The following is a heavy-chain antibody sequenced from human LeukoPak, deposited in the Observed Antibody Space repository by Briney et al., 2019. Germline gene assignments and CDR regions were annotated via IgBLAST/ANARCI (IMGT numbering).Heavy chain of an antibody. J-gene: IGHJ3*02. V-gene: IGHV4-30-4*08. CDR1: GGSISSGDYY. CDR2: IYYSGST. Sequence: PSQTLSLTCTVSGGSISSGDYYWSWIRQPPGKGLERIGYIYYSGSTYYNPSLKSRVTISVDTSKNQFSLKLSSVTAADTAVYYCARTFARTYYDIDIWGQGTMVTVSS. D-gene: IGHD3-9*01. CDR3: ARTFARTYYDIDI.